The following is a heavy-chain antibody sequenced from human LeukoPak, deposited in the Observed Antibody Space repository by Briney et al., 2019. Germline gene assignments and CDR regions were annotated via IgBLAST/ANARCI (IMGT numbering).Heavy chain of an antibody. CDR2: IYTRGST. Sequence: SETLSLTCTVSGGSINNYYWSWIRQPAGKGLEWIGRIYTRGSTNYNPSIKSRVTISVDTSKNQFSLKLSSVTAADTAVYYCARRSGYYDSSGFTDAIGWSDPWGQGTLVTVSS. V-gene: IGHV4-4*07. D-gene: IGHD3-22*01. CDR1: GGSINNYY. CDR3: ARRSGYYDSSGFTDAIGWSDP. J-gene: IGHJ5*02.